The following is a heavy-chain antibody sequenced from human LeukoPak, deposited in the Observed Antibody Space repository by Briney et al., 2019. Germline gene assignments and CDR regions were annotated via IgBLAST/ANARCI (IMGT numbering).Heavy chain of an antibody. CDR3: AGSGHDISLYGIDV. CDR2: IYSGGST. D-gene: IGHD3-9*01. V-gene: IGHV3-53*01. CDR1: GFTVSSNY. Sequence: GGSLRLSCAASGFTVSSNYMSWVRQAPGKGLEWVAVIYSGGSTYYTDSVKGRFTISRDKSKNTLYLQMNTVRAEDTAVYYCAGSGHDISLYGIDVWGQGTTVTVSS. J-gene: IGHJ6*02.